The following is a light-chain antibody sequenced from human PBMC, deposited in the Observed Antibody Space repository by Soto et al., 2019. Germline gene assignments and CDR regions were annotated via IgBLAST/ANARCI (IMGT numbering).Light chain of an antibody. V-gene: IGKV3-11*01. CDR1: QSVTTF. CDR2: DAS. J-gene: IGKJ5*01. CDR3: QQRSNWPPSIT. Sequence: ETVLTQSPATLSLSPGDRATLSCRASQSVTTFLACYQQKPGQAPRLLIYDASDRATGIPARFSGSGSGTDFTLTISSVEPEDVAIYYCQQRSNWPPSITFGQGTRLEIK.